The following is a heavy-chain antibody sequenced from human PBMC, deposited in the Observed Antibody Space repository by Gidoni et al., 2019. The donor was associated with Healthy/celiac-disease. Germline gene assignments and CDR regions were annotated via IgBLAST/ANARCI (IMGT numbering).Heavy chain of an antibody. V-gene: IGHV3-23*04. CDR2: IRGSGGST. CDR1: GFTFGSSA. Sequence: EVQLVESGGGLVQPGGSLRISCAASGFTFGSSAMSWVRQAPGKGLEWVAAIRGSGGSTYYADSVNGRFTISRDNSKNTLYLQMNSLRAEDTAVYYCAKGYITMIVVVIPAFDIWGQGTMVTVSA. CDR3: AKGYITMIVVVIPAFDI. J-gene: IGHJ3*02. D-gene: IGHD3-22*01.